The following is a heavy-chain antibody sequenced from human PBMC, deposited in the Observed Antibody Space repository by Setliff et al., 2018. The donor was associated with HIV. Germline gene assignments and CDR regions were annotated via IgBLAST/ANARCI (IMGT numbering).Heavy chain of an antibody. CDR2: ISPYNGKT. Sequence: ASVKVSCKASGYTFSNYAINWVRQAPGLGLEWMGWISPYNGKTDFAQKFQDRVTLTMDTSTSTAYMELMKLTPDDTAVYYCARGWELNVWGQGTPVTVSS. CDR1: GYTFSNYA. J-gene: IGHJ4*02. CDR3: ARGWELNV. V-gene: IGHV1-18*01. D-gene: IGHD1-26*01.